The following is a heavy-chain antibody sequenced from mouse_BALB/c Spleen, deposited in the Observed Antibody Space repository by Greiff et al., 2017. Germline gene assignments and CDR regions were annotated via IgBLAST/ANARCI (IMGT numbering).Heavy chain of an antibody. Sequence: EVQLVESGGGLVQPGGSMKLSCVASGFTFSNYWMNWVRQSPEKGLEWVAEIRLKSNNYATHYAESVKGRFTISRDDSKSSVYLQMNNLRAEDTGIYYCTRAYYRYGDYFDYWGQGTTLTVSS. CDR2: IRLKSNNYAT. J-gene: IGHJ2*01. CDR3: TRAYYRYGDYFDY. D-gene: IGHD2-14*01. CDR1: GFTFSNYW. V-gene: IGHV6-6*02.